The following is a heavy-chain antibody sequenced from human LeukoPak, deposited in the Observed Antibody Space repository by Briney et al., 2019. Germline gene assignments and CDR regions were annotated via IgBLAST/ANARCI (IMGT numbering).Heavy chain of an antibody. J-gene: IGHJ5*02. V-gene: IGHV3-23*01. D-gene: IGHD3-22*01. CDR1: GFTFITYA. CDR3: AKEMNYYDSSGYYLEWFDP. CDR2: ISGTGGST. Sequence: GGSLRLSCAASGFTFITYAMSWVRQAPGKGLEWVSAISGTGGSTYYADSVKGRFTISRDNSKNTLFLQMNSLRAEDTAVYYCAKEMNYYDSSGYYLEWFDPWGQGTLVTVSS.